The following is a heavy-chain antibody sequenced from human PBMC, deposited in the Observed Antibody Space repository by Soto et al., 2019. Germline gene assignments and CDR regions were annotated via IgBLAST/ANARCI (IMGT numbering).Heavy chain of an antibody. J-gene: IGHJ5*02. D-gene: IGHD6-13*01. CDR1: GYTFTSYG. CDR2: INAANGDT. CDR3: VRRHVSATGIDWFDP. Sequence: ASGKVCCKASGYTFTSYGIHWLRQAPGQRLEWMGWINAANGDTKYSPKFQGRVTITRDTSASTAYMELSSLRSEDTAVYYCVRRHVSATGIDWFDPWGQGTLVTVSS. V-gene: IGHV1-3*01.